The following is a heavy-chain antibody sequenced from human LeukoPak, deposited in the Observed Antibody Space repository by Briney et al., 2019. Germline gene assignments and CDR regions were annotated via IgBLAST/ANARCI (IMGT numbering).Heavy chain of an antibody. CDR3: VRPFEIYCGTNSCPEDYFDH. CDR2: ISNSGGIS. D-gene: IGHD2-21*01. CDR1: GLTFSRYA. Sequence: GGSLRLSCAVSGLTFSRYAIIWVRQPPGKGLEWVSIISNSGGISVYADSVKGRFTISRDNSKNTVHLQMNSLRVKDTALYYCVRPFEIYCGTNSCPEDYFDHWGQGTLVTVSS. J-gene: IGHJ4*02. V-gene: IGHV3-23*01.